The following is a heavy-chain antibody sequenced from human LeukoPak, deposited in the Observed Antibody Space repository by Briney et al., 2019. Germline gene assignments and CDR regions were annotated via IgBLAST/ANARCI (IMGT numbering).Heavy chain of an antibody. D-gene: IGHD4-17*01. CDR3: ATDDYGDYGGPHDY. J-gene: IGHJ4*02. CDR2: ISGSGGSP. V-gene: IGHV3-23*01. CDR1: GFTFSNYA. Sequence: PGGSLRLSCAASGFTFSNYAMSWVRQAPGKGLEWVSAISGSGGSPYYADSVKGRFTISRDNSKNTLYLQMNSLRAEDTAVYYCATDDYGDYGGPHDYWGQGTLVTVSS.